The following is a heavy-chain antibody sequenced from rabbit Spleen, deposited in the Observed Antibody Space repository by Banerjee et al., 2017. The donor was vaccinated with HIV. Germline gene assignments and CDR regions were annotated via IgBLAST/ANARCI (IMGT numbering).Heavy chain of an antibody. V-gene: IGHV1S40*01. Sequence: QSLEESGGDLVKPGASLTLTCTASGVSFSSNYYMCWVRQAPGKGLEWIACIDTGSSGFTYYASWAKGRFTISKTSSTTVTLQMTILTVADTATYFCARDTGSSFSTYGMDLWGQGTLVTVS. D-gene: IGHD8-1*01. J-gene: IGHJ6*01. CDR3: ARDTGSSFSTYGMDL. CDR1: GVSFSSNYY. CDR2: IDTGSSGFT.